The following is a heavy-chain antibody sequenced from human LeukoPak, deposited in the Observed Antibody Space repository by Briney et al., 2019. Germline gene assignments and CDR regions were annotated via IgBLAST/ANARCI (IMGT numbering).Heavy chain of an antibody. CDR1: GGSFSGYY. V-gene: IGHV4-34*01. CDR3: ASQGRGAIRQFDP. D-gene: IGHD2-2*02. CDR2: INRSGST. Sequence: SETLSLTCAVYGGSFSGYYWSWIRQPPGKGLEWIGEINRSGSTNYNPSLKSRVTISVDTSKNQFSLKLSSVTAADTAVYYCASQGRGAIRQFDPWGQGTLVTVSS. J-gene: IGHJ5*02.